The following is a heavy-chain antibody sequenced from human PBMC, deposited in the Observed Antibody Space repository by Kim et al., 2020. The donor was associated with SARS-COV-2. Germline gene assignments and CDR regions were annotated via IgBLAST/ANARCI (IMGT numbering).Heavy chain of an antibody. Sequence: GGSLRLSCVASGFTFDTYAMSWVRQAPGKGLEWVSVISSGALNKFYADSVRGRFTISRDNSKSTLYLQMNSLRDEDTALYYCSKMVIMDGYNYFYYYAMDVWGQGTPVTVSS. V-gene: IGHV3-23*01. CDR3: SKMVIMDGYNYFYYYAMDV. D-gene: IGHD2-21*01. CDR1: GFTFDTYA. CDR2: ISSGALNK. J-gene: IGHJ6*02.